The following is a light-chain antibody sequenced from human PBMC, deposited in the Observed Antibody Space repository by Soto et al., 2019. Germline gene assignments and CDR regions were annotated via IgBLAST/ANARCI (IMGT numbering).Light chain of an antibody. V-gene: IGKV3D-15*01. CDR1: QSVSSN. CDR3: QQYNNWPIT. J-gene: IGKJ5*01. CDR2: GAS. Sequence: EIVMTQSPATLSVSPGERATLSCRASQSVSSNLAWYQQKPGQAPRLLIYGASIRATGIPARFSGSGSGTEFTLTISSLQSEDSAVYYCQQYNNWPITFGQGTRLEIK.